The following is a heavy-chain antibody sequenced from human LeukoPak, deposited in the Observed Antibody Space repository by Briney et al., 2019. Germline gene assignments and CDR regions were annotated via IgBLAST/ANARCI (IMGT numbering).Heavy chain of an antibody. J-gene: IGHJ4*02. D-gene: IGHD6-19*01. Sequence: GGSLRLSCAASGFTFDDYAMHWVRQAPGKGLEWVSGITWNSDYKVYADSVKGRFTISRDNAKNSLYLQMNSLRDEDTALYYCAARHSYRRGWFYFDFWGQGTLVTVSS. V-gene: IGHV3-9*01. CDR2: ITWNSDYK. CDR3: AARHSYRRGWFYFDF. CDR1: GFTFDDYA.